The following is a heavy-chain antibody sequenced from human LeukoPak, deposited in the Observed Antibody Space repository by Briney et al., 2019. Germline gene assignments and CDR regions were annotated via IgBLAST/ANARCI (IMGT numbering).Heavy chain of an antibody. V-gene: IGHV4-59*12. J-gene: IGHJ3*02. CDR1: GGSISNYY. CDR2: ISYSASS. Sequence: SETLSLTCTVSGGSISNYYWSWIRQPPGKGLEWLGYISYSASSNYNPSLKSRVSISVDTSKNQFSLKLSSVTAADTAVYYCARGNLAHDAFDIWGQGTMVTVSS. CDR3: ARGNLAHDAFDI.